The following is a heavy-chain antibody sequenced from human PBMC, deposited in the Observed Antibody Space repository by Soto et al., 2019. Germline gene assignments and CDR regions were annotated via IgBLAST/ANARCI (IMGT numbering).Heavy chain of an antibody. V-gene: IGHV1-18*01. D-gene: IGHD5-12*01. CDR2: ISPDNGNT. Sequence: QVQLVQSGGEVKKPGASVKVSCKASGYTFTIYGINWVRQAPGQGLEWMGWISPDNGNTNYAQKLQGRVTMTTDTXASTAYMERRSLRSDDTAVYYCARALGYSGYAGMDVWGQGTTVTVSS. J-gene: IGHJ6*02. CDR1: GYTFTIYG. CDR3: ARALGYSGYAGMDV.